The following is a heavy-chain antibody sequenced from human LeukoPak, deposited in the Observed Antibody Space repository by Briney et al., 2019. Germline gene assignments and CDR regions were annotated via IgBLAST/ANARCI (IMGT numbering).Heavy chain of an antibody. D-gene: IGHD6-13*01. J-gene: IGHJ5*02. V-gene: IGHV4-34*01. Sequence: PSETLSLTCAVYGGSFSGYYWSWIRQPPGKGLEWIGEINHSGSTNYNPSLKSRVTISVDTSKNQFSLKLSSVTAADTAVYYCARGKLTYSSSWHNWFDPWGQGTLVTVSS. CDR3: ARGKLTYSSSWHNWFDP. CDR1: GGSFSGYY. CDR2: INHSGST.